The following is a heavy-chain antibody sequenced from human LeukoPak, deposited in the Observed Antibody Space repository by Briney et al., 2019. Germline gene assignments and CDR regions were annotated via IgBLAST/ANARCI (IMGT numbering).Heavy chain of an antibody. CDR3: ARGRGRLERRLSRPPPGLKEYYYYYMDV. D-gene: IGHD1-1*01. J-gene: IGHJ6*03. CDR2: INHSGST. CDR1: GGSFSGYY. V-gene: IGHV4-34*01. Sequence: SETLSLTCAVYGGSFSGYYWSWIRQPPGKGLEWIGEINHSGSTNYNPSLKSRVTISVDTSKNQFSLKLSSVTAADTAVYYCARGRGRLERRLSRPPPGLKEYYYYYMDVWGKGTTVTVSS.